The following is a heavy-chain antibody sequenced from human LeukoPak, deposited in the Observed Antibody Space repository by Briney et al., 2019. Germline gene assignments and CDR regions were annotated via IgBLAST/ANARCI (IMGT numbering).Heavy chain of an antibody. Sequence: GGSLRLSCAASGFTFSDYYMSWIRQAPGKGLEWVSYISSSGSTIYYADSVKGRFTISRDNVKNSLYLQMNSLRAEDTAVYYCARGYSSSSESTSHFDYWGQGTLVTVSS. CDR3: ARGYSSSSESTSHFDY. D-gene: IGHD6-6*01. J-gene: IGHJ4*02. CDR1: GFTFSDYY. V-gene: IGHV3-11*04. CDR2: ISSSGSTI.